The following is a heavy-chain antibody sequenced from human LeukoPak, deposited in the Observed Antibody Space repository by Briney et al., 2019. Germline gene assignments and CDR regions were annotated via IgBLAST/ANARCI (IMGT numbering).Heavy chain of an antibody. CDR3: AKDACSGGSCYLDY. CDR1: GFTFSSYG. J-gene: IGHJ4*02. Sequence: PGGSLRLSCAASGFTFSSYGMHWVRQAPGKGLEWVAFIRYDGSNKYYADSVKGRFTISRDNSENTLYLQMNSLRAEDTAVYYCAKDACSGGSCYLDYWGQGTLVTVSS. CDR2: IRYDGSNK. V-gene: IGHV3-30*02. D-gene: IGHD2-15*01.